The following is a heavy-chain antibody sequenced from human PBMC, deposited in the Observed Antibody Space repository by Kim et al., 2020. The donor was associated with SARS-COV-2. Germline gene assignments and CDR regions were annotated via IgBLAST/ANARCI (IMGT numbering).Heavy chain of an antibody. V-gene: IGHV4-39*01. J-gene: IGHJ4*02. CDR3: ARHRGITIILVVISEPAPFDY. CDR1: GGSISSSSYY. D-gene: IGHD3-22*01. CDR2: IYYSGST. Sequence: SETLSLTCTVSGGSISSSSYYWGWIRQPPGKGLEWIGSIYYSGSTYYNPSLKSRVTISVDTSKNQFSLKLSSVTAADTAVYYCARHRGITIILVVISEPAPFDYWGQGTLVTVSS.